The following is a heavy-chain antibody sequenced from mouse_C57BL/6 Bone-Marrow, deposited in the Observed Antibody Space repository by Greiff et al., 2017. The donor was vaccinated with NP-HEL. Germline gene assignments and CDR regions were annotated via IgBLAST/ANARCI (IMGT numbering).Heavy chain of an antibody. CDR3: ARRQLRLNWFAY. CDR2: IYPGDGDT. CDR1: GYAFSSSW. D-gene: IGHD3-2*02. Sequence: VHLVESGPELVKPGASVKISCKASGYAFSSSWMNWVKQRPGKGLEWIGRIYPGDGDTNYNGKFKGKAKLTADKSSSTAYMQLSSLTSEDSAVYFCARRQLRLNWFAYWGQGTLVTVSA. J-gene: IGHJ3*01. V-gene: IGHV1-82*01.